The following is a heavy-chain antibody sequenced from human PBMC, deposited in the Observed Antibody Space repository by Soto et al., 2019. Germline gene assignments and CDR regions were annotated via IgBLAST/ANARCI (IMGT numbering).Heavy chain of an antibody. CDR3: ARVWGYGVRENSIDY. V-gene: IGHV1-18*01. D-gene: IGHD3-10*01. J-gene: IGHJ4*02. CDR2: ISAYNGNT. Sequence: ASVKVSCKASGYTFNTYGIIWVRQAPGQGLEWMGWISAYNGNTNYAQKFQGRVTMTTDTSTSTAYMELRSLRSDDTAVYYCARVWGYGVRENSIDYWGQGTLVTVSS. CDR1: GYTFNTYG.